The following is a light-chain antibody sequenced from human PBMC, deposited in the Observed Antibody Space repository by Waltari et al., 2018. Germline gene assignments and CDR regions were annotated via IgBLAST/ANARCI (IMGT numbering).Light chain of an antibody. CDR2: ENT. Sequence: QSVLTQAPSMAGAPGQRVTISCTGEDSNVASVGVNWEKHLPGRVPKLLTYENTKRPSGVPDRFSGSKSGTSASLAIEGLQPEEEGDYYCQSYDNSLRGSVLFGGGTKVTV. J-gene: IGLJ3*02. CDR1: DSNVASVG. CDR3: QSYDNSLRGSVL. V-gene: IGLV1-40*01.